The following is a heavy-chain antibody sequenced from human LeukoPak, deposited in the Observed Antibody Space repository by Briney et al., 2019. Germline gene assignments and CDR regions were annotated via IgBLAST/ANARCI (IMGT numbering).Heavy chain of an antibody. D-gene: IGHD3-16*02. J-gene: IGHJ5*02. Sequence: GGSLRLSCAASGFTFSSYGMHWVRQAPGKGLEWVAVIWYDGSNKYYADSVKGRFTISRDNSKNTLYLQMNSLRAEDTAVYYCVPGELSSSETTWGQGTLVTVSS. CDR3: VPGELSSSETT. V-gene: IGHV3-30*02. CDR1: GFTFSSYG. CDR2: IWYDGSNK.